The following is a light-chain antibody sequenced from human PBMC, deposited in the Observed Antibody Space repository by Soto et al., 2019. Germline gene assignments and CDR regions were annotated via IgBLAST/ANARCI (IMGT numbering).Light chain of an antibody. CDR1: QSISSY. V-gene: IGKV1-39*01. CDR2: AAS. J-gene: IGKJ1*01. CDR3: QQSYSTPPT. Sequence: DIQMTQSPSSLSASVGDRVTITCRASQSISSYLNWYQQKPGKAPKLLIYAASSLQSGVPSRFRGSESGTDFTLTISSLQPEDFATYYCQQSYSTPPTFGQGTKVEIK.